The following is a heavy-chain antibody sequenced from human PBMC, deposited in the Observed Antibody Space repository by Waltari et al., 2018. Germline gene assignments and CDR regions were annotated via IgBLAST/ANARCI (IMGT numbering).Heavy chain of an antibody. CDR1: GGSISSSSYY. CDR2: IYYSQST. V-gene: IGHV4-39*07. Sequence: QLQLQESGPGLVKPSETLSLTCTVSGGSISSSSYYWGWIRQRPVKGLECIGSIYYSQSTYDNPSLKSRVNISVDTAKNHFALKLSSVTAADTAVYYCAGEMGATPGYWGQGTLVTVSA. D-gene: IGHD1-26*01. CDR3: AGEMGATPGY. J-gene: IGHJ4*02.